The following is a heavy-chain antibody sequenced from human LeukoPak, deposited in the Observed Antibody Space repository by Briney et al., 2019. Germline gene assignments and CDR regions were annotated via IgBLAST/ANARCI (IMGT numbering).Heavy chain of an antibody. D-gene: IGHD2-15*01. CDR1: GFTVSSNY. Sequence: GGSLRLSCAASGFTVSSNYMSWVRQAPGKGLEWVSVIYSGGSTYYADSVKGRFTISRDNSKNTLYLQMNSLRGEDTAVYYCARVAAIYYYYYMDVWGKGTTVTVSS. J-gene: IGHJ6*03. V-gene: IGHV3-66*02. CDR2: IYSGGST. CDR3: ARVAAIYYYYYMDV.